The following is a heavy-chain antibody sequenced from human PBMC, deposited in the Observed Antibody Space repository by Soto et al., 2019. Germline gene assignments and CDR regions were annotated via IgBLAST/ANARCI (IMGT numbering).Heavy chain of an antibody. CDR3: ARAYLGRLPRRADYYYAMDV. CDR2: LGAARDP. CDR1: GFSFRDYD. Sequence: EVQLVESGGGSVQPGASLRLSCAASGFSFRDYDMHWVRQRKGKGLEWVSALGAARDPYYVGSVKGRFSVSRDNAQNSLFLQMNNLIVDDTAVYFCARAYLGRLPRRADYYYAMDVWGRGTTVTVSS. D-gene: IGHD1-26*01. J-gene: IGHJ6*02. V-gene: IGHV3-13*05.